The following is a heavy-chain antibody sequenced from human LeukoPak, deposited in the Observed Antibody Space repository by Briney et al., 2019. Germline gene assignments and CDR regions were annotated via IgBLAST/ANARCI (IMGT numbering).Heavy chain of an antibody. CDR2: INHSGTT. J-gene: IGHJ5*02. CDR1: GGSLSNYY. D-gene: IGHD3-10*01. Sequence: KPSETLSLTCAVYGGSLSNYYWSWIRQTPGKGLEWIGEINHSGTTKYNPSLKSRVTISVDMSKNQFSLELSSVTAADTAVYYCARGPASGSNFAWFDPWGQGTLVTVPS. V-gene: IGHV4-34*01. CDR3: ARGPASGSNFAWFDP.